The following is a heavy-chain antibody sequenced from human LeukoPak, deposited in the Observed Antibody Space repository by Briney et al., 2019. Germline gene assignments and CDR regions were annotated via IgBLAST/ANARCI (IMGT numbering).Heavy chain of an antibody. CDR2: ISSNGGST. V-gene: IGHV3-23*01. CDR3: AKEVLAVAGTGNWFDP. D-gene: IGHD6-19*01. Sequence: GGSLRLSCAASGFTFSSFAMDWVRQAPGKGLEWVSAISSNGGSTYYADYVKGRFIISRDNSRNTLYLQMNSLRAEDTAVYYCAKEVLAVAGTGNWFDPWGQGTLVTVSS. CDR1: GFTFSSFA. J-gene: IGHJ5*02.